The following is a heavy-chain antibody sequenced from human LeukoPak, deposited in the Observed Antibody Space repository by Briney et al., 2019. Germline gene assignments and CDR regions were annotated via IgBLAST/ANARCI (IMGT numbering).Heavy chain of an antibody. Sequence: SETLSLTCAVHGGSFSGYYWSWIRQPPGKGLEWIGEINHSGSTNYNPSLKSRVTISVDTSKNQFSLKLSSVTAADTAVYYCAKLGYCSSTSCPRDYWGQGTLVTVSS. CDR1: GGSFSGYY. V-gene: IGHV4-34*01. J-gene: IGHJ4*02. CDR2: INHSGST. CDR3: AKLGYCSSTSCPRDY. D-gene: IGHD2-2*01.